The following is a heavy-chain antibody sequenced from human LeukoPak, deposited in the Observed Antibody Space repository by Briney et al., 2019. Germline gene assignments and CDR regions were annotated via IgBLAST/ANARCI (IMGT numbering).Heavy chain of an antibody. CDR1: GYTFTGYY. V-gene: IGHV1-2*02. Sequence: GASVKVSCKTSGYTFTGYYTHWVRQAPGQGLEWMGWVNLDSGDTDYARQFRGRVTVTRDTSISTVYLELTWLTSDDTAVYYCATVGIAAAGPYYSYYYMDVWGKGTTVTVSS. CDR3: ATVGIAAAGPYYSYYYMDV. D-gene: IGHD6-13*01. CDR2: VNLDSGDT. J-gene: IGHJ6*03.